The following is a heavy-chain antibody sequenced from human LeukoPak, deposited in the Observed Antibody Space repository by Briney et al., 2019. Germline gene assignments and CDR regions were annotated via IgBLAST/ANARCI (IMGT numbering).Heavy chain of an antibody. CDR1: GFAFSSYA. Sequence: GSLRPSCAASGFAFSSYAMSWVRQAPGKGLEWVSAISGSGGSTYYADSVKGRFTISRDNSKNTLYLQMNSLRAEDTAVYYCAREYYYDSSGYYYAWGQGTLVTVSS. D-gene: IGHD3-22*01. J-gene: IGHJ5*02. CDR2: ISGSGGST. V-gene: IGHV3-23*01. CDR3: AREYYYDSSGYYYA.